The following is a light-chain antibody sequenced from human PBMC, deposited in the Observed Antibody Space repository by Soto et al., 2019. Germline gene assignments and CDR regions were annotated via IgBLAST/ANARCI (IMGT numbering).Light chain of an antibody. CDR1: SSDVGGHNY. CDR3: CSYVGNNNV. V-gene: IGLV2-8*01. CDR2: EVT. J-gene: IGLJ1*01. Sequence: QSALAQPPSASGSPGQSVTISCTGTSSDVGGHNYVSWYQQHPGKAPKLMIYEVTQRPSGVPDRFSGSKSGNTASLTVSGLQAEDEADYYCCSYVGNNNVFGTGTKVTVL.